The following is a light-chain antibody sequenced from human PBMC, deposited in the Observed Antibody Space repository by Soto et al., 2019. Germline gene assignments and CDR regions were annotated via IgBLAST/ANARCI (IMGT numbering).Light chain of an antibody. J-gene: IGLJ1*01. CDR1: SSDVGGYEY. CDR3: SSYSPNSPFV. V-gene: IGLV2-14*03. Sequence: QSVLTQPASVSGSPGQSITISCTGTSSDVGGYEYVSWYQHHPGKAPRLMIYNVSNRPSGVSNRFSGSKSGITASLTISGLQAEDEADYYSSSYSPNSPFVFGTGTKVTVL. CDR2: NVS.